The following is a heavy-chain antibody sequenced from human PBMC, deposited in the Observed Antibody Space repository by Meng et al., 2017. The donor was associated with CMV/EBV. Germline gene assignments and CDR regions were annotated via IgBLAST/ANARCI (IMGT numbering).Heavy chain of an antibody. J-gene: IGHJ4*02. CDR1: GGSIRSGYYY. V-gene: IGHV4-30-4*08. Sequence: QVQRRGSGPGLVKPSQPLSLTCTVSGGSIRSGYYYWSLIRQPPGKGLEWIGYIYYSGSTYYNPSLKSRVTISVDTSKNQFSLKLSSVTAADTAVYYCARDNRRGGVDYWGQGTLVTVSS. CDR3: ARDNRRGGVDY. D-gene: IGHD3-3*01. CDR2: IYYSGST.